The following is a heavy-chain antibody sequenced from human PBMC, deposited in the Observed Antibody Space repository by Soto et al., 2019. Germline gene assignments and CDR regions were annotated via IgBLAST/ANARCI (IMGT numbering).Heavy chain of an antibody. CDR3: ARASYGSGSSSQLYYFDY. Sequence: EVQLVESGGGLVQPGGSLRLSCAASGFTFSSYWMSWVRQAPGKGLEWVANIKQDGSEKYYVDSVKGRFTISRDNAKNSLYLQMNSLRAEDTAVYYCARASYGSGSSSQLYYFDYWGQGTLVTVPS. J-gene: IGHJ4*02. V-gene: IGHV3-7*04. CDR1: GFTFSSYW. D-gene: IGHD3-10*01. CDR2: IKQDGSEK.